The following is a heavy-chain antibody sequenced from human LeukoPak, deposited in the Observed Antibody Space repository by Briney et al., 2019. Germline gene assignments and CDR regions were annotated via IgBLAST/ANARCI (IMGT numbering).Heavy chain of an antibody. CDR3: ARGLLWLF. CDR1: GFSFSSYW. V-gene: IGHV3-7*01. J-gene: IGHJ4*02. CDR2: IKQDGSEK. Sequence: TGGSLRLSCAASGFSFSSYWVIWVRQAPGKGLEWVANIKQDGSEKYYVDSVKGRFTISRDNAKNSVYLQMNSLRVEDTAVYYCARGLLWLFGGQGTLVTVSS. D-gene: IGHD3-10*01.